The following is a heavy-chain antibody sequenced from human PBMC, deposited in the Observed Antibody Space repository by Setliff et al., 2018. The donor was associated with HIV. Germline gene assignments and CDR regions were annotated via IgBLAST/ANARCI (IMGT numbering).Heavy chain of an antibody. CDR1: GASINSGDHY. CDR3: AKSYGSGWSADTFDI. J-gene: IGHJ3*02. Sequence: PSAALSLTCTVSGASINSGDHYWTWIRQPPGKGLEWIGYIYYSGTTYYNSSLKSRVTISLHTSKNQFTLKLSSVTAADTAMYYCAKSYGSGWSADTFDIWGQGTMVTVSS. D-gene: IGHD6-19*01. V-gene: IGHV4-30-4*08. CDR2: IYYSGTT.